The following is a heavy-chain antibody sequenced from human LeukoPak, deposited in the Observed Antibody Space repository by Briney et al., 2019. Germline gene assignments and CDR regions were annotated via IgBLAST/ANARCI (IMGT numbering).Heavy chain of an antibody. CDR2: IFHSGST. J-gene: IGHJ5*02. CDR3: ARHEYSGSYYGLSWFDP. CDR1: GYSISSGYY. D-gene: IGHD1-26*01. V-gene: IGHV4-38-2*01. Sequence: SETLSLTCAVSGYSISSGYYWGWIRQPPGKGLEWIGSIFHSGSTYYNPSLRSRVTISVDTSKNQLSLKLSSLTAADTAVYYCARHEYSGSYYGLSWFDPWGQGTLVTVSS.